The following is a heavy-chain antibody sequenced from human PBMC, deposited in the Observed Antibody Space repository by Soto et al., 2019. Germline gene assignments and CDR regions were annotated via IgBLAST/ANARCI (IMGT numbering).Heavy chain of an antibody. V-gene: IGHV2-5*02. CDR2: IYWDDDK. D-gene: IGHD3-10*01. CDR1: GFSLSTSGGG. CDR3: AHSRGGGNSAGFDP. J-gene: IGHJ5*02. Sequence: QITLKESGPTLVKPTQTLTLTCTFSGFSLSTSGGGVGWIRQPPGKALEWLALIYWDDDKRYSPSLKNSLTTTRDTSNDQVALTMTKMAPGDTATDYWAHSRGGGNSAGFDPWGQGTLVTVSS.